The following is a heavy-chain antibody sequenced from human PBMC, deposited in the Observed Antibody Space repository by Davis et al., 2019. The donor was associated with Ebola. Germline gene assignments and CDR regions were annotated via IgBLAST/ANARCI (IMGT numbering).Heavy chain of an antibody. V-gene: IGHV3-23*01. Sequence: GESLKISCAASGFMFSSYVMSCVRQAPGKGLEWVSTLGTSADTSYADSVKGRFTISRDNSKNTLYLQMNSLRAEDTAVYYCARQSGMDVWGKGTTVTVSS. CDR1: GFMFSSYV. CDR2: LGTSADT. CDR3: ARQSGMDV. J-gene: IGHJ6*04.